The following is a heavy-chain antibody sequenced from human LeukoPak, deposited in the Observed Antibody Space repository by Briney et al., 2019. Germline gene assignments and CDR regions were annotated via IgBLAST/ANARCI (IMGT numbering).Heavy chain of an antibody. CDR3: AKDRGFSFDY. D-gene: IGHD3-16*01. J-gene: IGHJ4*02. CDR1: GFTFSSYA. V-gene: IGHV3-23*01. CDR2: ISGTGTST. Sequence: GGSLRLSCAASGFTFSSYAMSWVRQAPGKGLEWVSAISGTGTSTYYADSVKGRFTISRDNSKNTLYLQMNSLRAEDTAVYYCAKDRGFSFDYWGQGTLVTVSS.